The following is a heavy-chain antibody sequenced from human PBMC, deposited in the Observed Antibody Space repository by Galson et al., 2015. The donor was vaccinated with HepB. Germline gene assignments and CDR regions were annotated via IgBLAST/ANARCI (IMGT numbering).Heavy chain of an antibody. CDR2: ISYDGGSQ. J-gene: IGHJ4*02. CDR3: ARWGGAVGSDY. Sequence: SLRLSCAASGFPFGVYAMHWVRQAPGKGLEWVSLISYDGGSQYYGDSVKGRFIVSRDNYKKVVYLQMNSLRAVDTAVYYCARWGGAVGSDYWGQGALVTISS. D-gene: IGHD3-16*01. V-gene: IGHV3-30*12. CDR1: GFPFGVYA.